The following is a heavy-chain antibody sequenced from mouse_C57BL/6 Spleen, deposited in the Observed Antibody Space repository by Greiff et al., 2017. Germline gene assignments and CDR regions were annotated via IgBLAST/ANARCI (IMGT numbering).Heavy chain of an antibody. J-gene: IGHJ3*01. CDR2: IYPGDGDT. Sequence: QVQLQQSGAELVKPGASVKISCKASGYAFSSYWMNWVKQRPGKGLEWIGQIYPGDGDTNYNGKFKGKATLTADKSSSTAYMQLSSLTSEDSAVYFCARPLHYDEAWFAYWGQGTLVTVSA. CDR3: ARPLHYDEAWFAY. CDR1: GYAFSSYW. D-gene: IGHD2-3*01. V-gene: IGHV1-80*01.